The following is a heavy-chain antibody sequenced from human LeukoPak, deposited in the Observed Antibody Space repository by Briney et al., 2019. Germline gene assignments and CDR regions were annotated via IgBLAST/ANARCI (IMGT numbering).Heavy chain of an antibody. J-gene: IGHJ6*02. CDR3: ARESIAVAGYYYYGMDV. CDR2: IYTSGST. CDR1: GGSISSYD. V-gene: IGHV4-4*07. Sequence: SETLSLTCTVSGGSISSYDWSWIRRPAGKGLEWVGRIYTSGSTNYNPCRKSRVTMSVDTSKTQFSLKLSSVAAADTAVYYCARESIAVAGYYYYGMDVWGQGTTVTVSS. D-gene: IGHD6-19*01.